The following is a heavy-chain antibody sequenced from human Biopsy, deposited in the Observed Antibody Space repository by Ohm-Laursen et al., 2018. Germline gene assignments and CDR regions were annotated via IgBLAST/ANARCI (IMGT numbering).Heavy chain of an antibody. D-gene: IGHD1-26*01. Sequence: SETLSLTCTVSGGPFGINSHYWIWIRQPPGKGLEWIASIYYGGTTHYNASLQGRVTISVDQPKNQFSLRLTSVTAADTAVYYCSKRDLSGTSPVWGQGTTVTVSS. CDR1: GGPFGINSHY. CDR3: SKRDLSGTSPV. CDR2: IYYGGTT. V-gene: IGHV4-39*01. J-gene: IGHJ6*02.